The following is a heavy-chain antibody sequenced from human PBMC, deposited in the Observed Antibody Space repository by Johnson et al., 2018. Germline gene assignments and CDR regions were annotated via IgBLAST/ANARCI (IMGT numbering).Heavy chain of an antibody. V-gene: IGHV3-74*01. CDR3: ARDLGRGRYFDY. CDR2: IDSGGSDT. J-gene: IGHJ4*02. Sequence: VQLQESGGGLVQPGGSLRLSCAASGFTFKNHWMHWVRRAPGKGLVWVSRIDSGGSDTAYADSVKGRFTISRDNAKNTLFLQMNSLRTEDTAVYYCARDLGRGRYFDYWGQGTLVTVSS. CDR1: GFTFKNHW. D-gene: IGHD2-15*01.